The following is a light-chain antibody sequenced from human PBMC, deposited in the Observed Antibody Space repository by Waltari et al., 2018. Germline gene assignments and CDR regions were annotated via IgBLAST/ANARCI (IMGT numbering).Light chain of an antibody. CDR3: QQYYSTPLT. CDR1: QRVLYSSNNKNY. CDR2: WAS. Sequence: DIVMTPSPDSLAVSLGERATIHCKSSQRVLYSSNNKNYLAWYQQKPGQPPKLLIYWASTRESGVPDRFSGSGSGTDFTLTISSLQAEDVAVYYCQQYYSTPLTFGPGTKVDIK. J-gene: IGKJ3*01. V-gene: IGKV4-1*01.